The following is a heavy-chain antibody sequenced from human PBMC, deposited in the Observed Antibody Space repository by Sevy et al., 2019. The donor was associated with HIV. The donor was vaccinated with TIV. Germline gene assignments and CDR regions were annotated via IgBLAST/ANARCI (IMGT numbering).Heavy chain of an antibody. Sequence: GGSLRLSCAASGFTFSSYWMHWVRQAPGKGLVWVSRIHSDGSSTNYADSVKGRFTISRDNAKKTLDLQMNSLRVEDSAVYYCAGGLGGAFDIWGQGAMVTVSS. D-gene: IGHD3-16*01. CDR1: GFTFSSYW. CDR2: IHSDGSST. V-gene: IGHV3-74*01. J-gene: IGHJ3*02. CDR3: AGGLGGAFDI.